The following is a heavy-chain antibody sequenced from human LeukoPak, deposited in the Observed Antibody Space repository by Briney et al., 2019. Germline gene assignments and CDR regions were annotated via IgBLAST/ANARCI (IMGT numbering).Heavy chain of an antibody. CDR2: IWYDGSNK. CDR1: GFTFSSYG. CDR3: ARGGYGDYVIDY. D-gene: IGHD4-17*01. J-gene: IGHJ4*02. V-gene: IGHV3-33*01. Sequence: GGSLRLSCAASGFTFSSYGMHWVRQAPGKGPEWVAVIWYDGSNKYYADSVKGRFTISRDNSKNTLYLQMNSLRAEDTAVYYCARGGYGDYVIDYWGQGTLVTVSS.